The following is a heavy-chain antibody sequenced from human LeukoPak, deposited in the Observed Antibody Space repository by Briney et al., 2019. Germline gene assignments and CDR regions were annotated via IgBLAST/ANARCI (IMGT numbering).Heavy chain of an antibody. Sequence: GGSLRLSCAASGFSFRHYVMSWVRQAPGKGLEWVAVISYDGSNKYYADSVKGRFTISRDNSKNTLYLQMNSLRAEDTAVYYCAKRGYYYDSSGYYSRTYFDYWGQGTLVIVSS. CDR2: ISYDGSNK. CDR1: GFSFRHYV. V-gene: IGHV3-30*18. D-gene: IGHD3-22*01. J-gene: IGHJ4*02. CDR3: AKRGYYYDSSGYYSRTYFDY.